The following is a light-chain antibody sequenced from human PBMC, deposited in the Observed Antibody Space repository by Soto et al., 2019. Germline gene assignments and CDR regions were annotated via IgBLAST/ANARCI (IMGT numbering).Light chain of an antibody. V-gene: IGKV1-5*03. J-gene: IGKJ1*01. CDR2: KAS. CDR1: QTISSW. Sequence: DIQMTQSPSTLSGSVGDRVTITCRASQTISSWLAWYQQKPGKAPKLLIYKASTLKSGVPSRFSGSGSGTEFTLTISRLEPEDFALYYCHQYGYSLWTFGQGTKVDIK. CDR3: HQYGYSLWT.